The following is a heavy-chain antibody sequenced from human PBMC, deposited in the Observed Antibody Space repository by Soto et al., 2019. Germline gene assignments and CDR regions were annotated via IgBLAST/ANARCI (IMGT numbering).Heavy chain of an antibody. D-gene: IGHD2-21*01. CDR3: AIVSDRGIPDY. V-gene: IGHV4-31*03. CDR2: IYYRGST. J-gene: IGHJ4*02. CDR1: GGSISSGGDY. Sequence: QVQLQESGPGLVKPSQTLSLTCTVSGGSISSGGDYWSWIRQHPGKGLECIGYIYYRGSTYYNPSLKCRVSIAVDTVNNQVALKLSSVTAAETAVYYCAIVSDRGIPDYWGQGTLVTVSS.